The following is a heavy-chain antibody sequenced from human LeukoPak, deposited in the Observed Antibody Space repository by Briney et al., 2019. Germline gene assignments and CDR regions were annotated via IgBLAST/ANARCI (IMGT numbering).Heavy chain of an antibody. CDR3: ARELLWFGEFYFDY. V-gene: IGHV1-18*01. CDR1: GYTFTSYG. CDR2: IRAYNGNT. J-gene: IGHJ4*02. D-gene: IGHD3-10*01. Sequence: VASVKVSCKASGYTFTSYGISWVRQAPGQGLEWMGWIRAYNGNTNYAQKLQGRVTMTTDTSTSTAYMELRSLRSDDTAVYYCARELLWFGEFYFDYWGQGTLVTVSS.